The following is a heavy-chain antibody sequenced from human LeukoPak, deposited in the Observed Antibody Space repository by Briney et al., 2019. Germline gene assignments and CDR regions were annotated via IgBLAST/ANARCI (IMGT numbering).Heavy chain of an antibody. D-gene: IGHD3-22*01. Sequence: PSETLSLTCAVYGGSFSGYYWSWVRQAPGKGLEWVSAISGSGGSTYYADSVKGRFTISRDNSKNTLYLQMNSLRAEDTAVYYCAKDLGDSSGYSYFDYWGQGTLVTVSS. CDR1: GGSFSGYY. CDR3: AKDLGDSSGYSYFDY. V-gene: IGHV3-23*01. CDR2: ISGSGGST. J-gene: IGHJ4*02.